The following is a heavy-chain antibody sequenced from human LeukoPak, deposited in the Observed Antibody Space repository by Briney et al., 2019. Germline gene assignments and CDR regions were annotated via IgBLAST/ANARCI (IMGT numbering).Heavy chain of an antibody. CDR2: IRNKANNYAT. D-gene: IGHD3-3*01. CDR1: GFTFSDST. V-gene: IGHV3-73*01. Sequence: GSLRLSCAASGFTFSDSTMHWVRQASGKGLEWVGRIRNKANNYATAYATSVKGRFTLSRDDSKNTAYLQMNSLKTEDTALYYCARRYDGFDYWGQGTLVTVSS. CDR3: ARRYDGFDY. J-gene: IGHJ4*02.